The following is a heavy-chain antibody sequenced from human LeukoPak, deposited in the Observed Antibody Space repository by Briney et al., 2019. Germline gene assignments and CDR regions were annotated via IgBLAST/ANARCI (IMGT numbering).Heavy chain of an antibody. J-gene: IGHJ5*02. V-gene: IGHV3-64*01. Sequence: GGSLRLSCAASGFTFSSYAMHWVRQAPGKGLEYVSAISSNGGSTYYANSVKGRFTISRDNSKNTLYLQMGSLRTEDMAVYYCARGYNWFDPWGQGTLVTDSS. CDR2: ISSNGGST. CDR1: GFTFSSYA. CDR3: ARGYNWFDP.